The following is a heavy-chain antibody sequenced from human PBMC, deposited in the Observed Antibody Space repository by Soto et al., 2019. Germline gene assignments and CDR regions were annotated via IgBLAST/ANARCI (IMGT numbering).Heavy chain of an antibody. CDR3: ARDPGIETITDWYFNL. D-gene: IGHD2-21*01. CDR2: ISPRNGGT. V-gene: IGHV1-2*02. J-gene: IGHJ2*01. Sequence: QVQLVQSGAEVKKPGDSVKVSCRASGYSFTDYYLHWVRQVPGQGLEWMGWISPRNGGTKYAQNFQGRLTLTRDTSITTAFMELSSLTSDDTAVYYCARDPGIETITDWYFNLWGRGTLVTVSS. CDR1: GYSFTDYY.